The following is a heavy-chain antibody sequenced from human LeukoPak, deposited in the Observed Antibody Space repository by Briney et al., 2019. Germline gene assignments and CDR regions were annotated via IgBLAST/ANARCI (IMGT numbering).Heavy chain of an antibody. J-gene: IGHJ4*02. V-gene: IGHV4-34*01. CDR2: INHSGST. Sequence: SETLSHTCAVYGGSLSGYYWSWIRQPPGKGLEWIGEINHSGSTNYNPSLKCRVTISVDTTKNQFSLKLTSVTAADTAVYYCARTTIVGATSVAGAIDYWGQGTLVTVSS. D-gene: IGHD1-26*01. CDR1: GGSLSGYY. CDR3: ARTTIVGATSVAGAIDY.